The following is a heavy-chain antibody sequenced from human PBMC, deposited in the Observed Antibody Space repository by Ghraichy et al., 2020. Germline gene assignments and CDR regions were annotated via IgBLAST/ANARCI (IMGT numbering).Heavy chain of an antibody. CDR2: IYSSEST. CDR1: GASITDSSSH. V-gene: IGHV4-39*01. Sequence: SETLSLTCTVSGASITDSSSHWDWIRQPPGKGLEWVGSIYSSESTYYSPSLKSRVTISMDTSKNKFSLTLTSVTAADTAVYHCARGFETRSTISRGYNYGLDYWGQGTLVTVSS. J-gene: IGHJ4*02. D-gene: IGHD5-18*01. CDR3: ARGFETRSTISRGYNYGLDY.